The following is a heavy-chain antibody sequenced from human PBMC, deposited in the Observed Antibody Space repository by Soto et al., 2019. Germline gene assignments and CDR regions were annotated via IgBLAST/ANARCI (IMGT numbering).Heavy chain of an antibody. V-gene: IGHV3-21*01. CDR2: ISSSSSYI. J-gene: IGHJ4*02. CDR3: ARVAYCGGDCYNFDY. Sequence: EVQLVESGGGLVKPGGSLRLSCAASGFTFSSYSMNWVRQAPGKGLEWASSISSSSSYIYYADSVKGGFTISRDNAKNSLYLQMNSLRAEDTAVYYCARVAYCGGDCYNFDYWGQGTLVTVSS. D-gene: IGHD2-21*01. CDR1: GFTFSSYS.